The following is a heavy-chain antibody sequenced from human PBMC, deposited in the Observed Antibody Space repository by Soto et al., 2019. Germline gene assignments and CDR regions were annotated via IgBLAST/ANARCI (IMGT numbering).Heavy chain of an antibody. Sequence: QITLKESGPTLVKPTQTLTLTCTFSGFSLSSTRMAVGWVRQPPGKALEWLALIYWDDDKRYSPFLKSRLTITKETSKNQVVLTMSNMDPVETARYSCAHIVVAGLGYYFDYWGQGTLVTVSS. CDR2: IYWDDDK. V-gene: IGHV2-5*02. CDR3: AHIVVAGLGYYFDY. CDR1: GFSLSSTRMA. D-gene: IGHD6-19*01. J-gene: IGHJ4*02.